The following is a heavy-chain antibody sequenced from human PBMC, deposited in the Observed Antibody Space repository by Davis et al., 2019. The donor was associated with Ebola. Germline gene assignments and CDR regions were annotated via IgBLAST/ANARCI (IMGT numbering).Heavy chain of an antibody. D-gene: IGHD3-10*01. J-gene: IGHJ4*02. CDR3: ARDATYYYGSGSPY. CDR2: ISYDGSNK. V-gene: IGHV3-30-3*01. CDR1: GFTFSSYA. Sequence: GGSLRLSCAASGFTFSSYAMHWVRQAPGKGLEWVAVISYDGSNKYYADSVKGRFTISRDNSKNTLYLQMNSLRAEDTAVYYCARDATYYYGSGSPYWGQGTLVTVSS.